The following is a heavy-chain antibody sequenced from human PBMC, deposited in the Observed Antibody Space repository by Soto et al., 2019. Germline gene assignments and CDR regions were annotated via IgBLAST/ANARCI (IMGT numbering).Heavy chain of an antibody. Sequence: PGGSLRLSCAASGFTFSSYAMTWVRQAPGKGLEWVSAISGSGGSAYYADSVKGRFTISRDISKNTLYLQMNSLRAEDTAVYYCAKRLTMAPNWFDPWGQGTLVTVSS. CDR1: GFTFSSYA. V-gene: IGHV3-23*01. CDR2: ISGSGGSA. D-gene: IGHD3-10*01. J-gene: IGHJ5*02. CDR3: AKRLTMAPNWFDP.